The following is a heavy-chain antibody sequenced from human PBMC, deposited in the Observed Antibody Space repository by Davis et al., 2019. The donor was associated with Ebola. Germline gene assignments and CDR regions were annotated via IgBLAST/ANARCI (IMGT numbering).Heavy chain of an antibody. J-gene: IGHJ5*02. CDR3: ARARAYNWFDP. V-gene: IGHV4-34*01. Sequence: SETLSLTCAVYGGSFSGYYWSWIRQPPGKGLEWIGEINHSGSTNYNPSLKSRVTTSVDTSKNQFSLKLSSVTAADTGVYYCARARAYNWFDPWGQGTLVTVSS. CDR2: INHSGST. CDR1: GGSFSGYY.